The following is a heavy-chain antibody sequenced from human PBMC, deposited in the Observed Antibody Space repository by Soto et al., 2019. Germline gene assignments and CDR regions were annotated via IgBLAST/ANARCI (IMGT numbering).Heavy chain of an antibody. CDR1: GYTFTSNG. V-gene: IGHV1-18*01. J-gene: IGHJ6*02. CDR2: ISAYNGNT. Sequence: ASVKVSCKAPGYTFTSNGISWVRQAPGQGLEWMGWISAYNGNTNYAQKLQGRVTMTTDTSTSTAYMELRSLRSDDTAVYYCARDPVSNERYRMDVWGQGTTVTAP. CDR3: ARDPVSNERYRMDV. D-gene: IGHD1-1*01.